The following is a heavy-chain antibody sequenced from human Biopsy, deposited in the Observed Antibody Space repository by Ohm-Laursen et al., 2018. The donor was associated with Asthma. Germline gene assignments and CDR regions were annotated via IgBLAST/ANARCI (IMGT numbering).Heavy chain of an antibody. J-gene: IGHJ4*02. Sequence: SETLSLTCTVSGVSINNFYWSWIRQPPGKGLESIGHVYYSGSTNYNPSLKSRVTISIDASKNQFSLKLTSVTAADTAVYYCARGVDRVTGLLDHFDSWGQVTLVTVSS. CDR1: GVSINNFY. V-gene: IGHV4-59*01. CDR3: ARGVDRVTGLLDHFDS. D-gene: IGHD2-21*02. CDR2: VYYSGST.